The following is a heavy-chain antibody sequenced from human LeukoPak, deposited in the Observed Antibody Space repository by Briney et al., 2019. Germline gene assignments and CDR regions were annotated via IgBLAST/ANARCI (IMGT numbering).Heavy chain of an antibody. CDR1: RFTFSSYA. J-gene: IGHJ3*02. Sequence: GGSLRLSCTASRFTFSSYALSWVRQAPGKGLEWVSAISGSGGSTYYADSVKGRFTISRDNSKNTLYLQMNSLRAEDTAVYYCAKEGPIFGVVIDAFDIWGQGTMVTVSS. CDR3: AKEGPIFGVVIDAFDI. D-gene: IGHD3-3*01. CDR2: ISGSGGST. V-gene: IGHV3-23*01.